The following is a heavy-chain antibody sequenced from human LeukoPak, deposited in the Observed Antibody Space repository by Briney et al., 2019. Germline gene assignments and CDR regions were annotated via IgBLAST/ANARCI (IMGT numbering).Heavy chain of an antibody. V-gene: IGHV3-30*02. Sequence: GGSLRLSCEASGFSFSSYGLHWVRQAPGMGLEWVAFIRYDGTNKYYADSVKGRFTISRDNSKNTLYLQMNSLRAEDTAVYYCAKNKQYSGSYRSPFDYWGQGTLVTVSS. CDR1: GFSFSSYG. J-gene: IGHJ4*02. D-gene: IGHD1-26*01. CDR2: IRYDGTNK. CDR3: AKNKQYSGSYRSPFDY.